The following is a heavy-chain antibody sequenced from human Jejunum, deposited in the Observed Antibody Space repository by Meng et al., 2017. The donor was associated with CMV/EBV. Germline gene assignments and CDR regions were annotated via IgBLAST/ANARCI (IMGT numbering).Heavy chain of an antibody. D-gene: IGHD4-11*01. V-gene: IGHV3-30*02. J-gene: IGHJ6*02. CDR2: IRYDGTYK. Sequence: EASGFSISSFGMHWVRQAPGKGLEWLAFIRYDGTYKFYAGSVRGRFIISRDNSKNTVYLQMRSLGLEDRAVYYCAKDLDYMGGMDVWGQGTTVTVSS. CDR3: AKDLDYMGGMDV. CDR1: GFSISSFG.